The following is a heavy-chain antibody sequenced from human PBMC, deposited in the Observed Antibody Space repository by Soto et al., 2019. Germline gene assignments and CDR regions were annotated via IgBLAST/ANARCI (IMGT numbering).Heavy chain of an antibody. Sequence: GGSLRLSCAASGFTVSSNYMSWVRQAPGKGLEWVSVIYSGGSTYYADSVKGRFTISRDNSKNTLYLQMNSLRAEDTAVYYCARGASLRSSWCWYWFDPWGQGTLVTVSS. CDR3: ARGASLRSSWCWYWFDP. CDR2: IYSGGST. J-gene: IGHJ5*02. CDR1: GFTVSSNY. V-gene: IGHV3-66*01. D-gene: IGHD6-13*01.